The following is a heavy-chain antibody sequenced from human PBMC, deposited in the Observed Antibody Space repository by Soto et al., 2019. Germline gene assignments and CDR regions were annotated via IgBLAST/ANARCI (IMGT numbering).Heavy chain of an antibody. D-gene: IGHD2-21*02. V-gene: IGHV3-48*01. CDR3: ARDASPVVTTKYYLDY. J-gene: IGHJ4*02. CDR1: QFTFSSYS. CDR2: ITRGSDTI. Sequence: HPGGSLRLSCTASQFTFSSYSMNWVRQAPGKAPEWVAYITRGSDTIYYADSVKGRFTISRDNAKNSLYLQMNSLRAEDTAIYYCARDASPVVTTKYYLDYWGQGTLVTVSS.